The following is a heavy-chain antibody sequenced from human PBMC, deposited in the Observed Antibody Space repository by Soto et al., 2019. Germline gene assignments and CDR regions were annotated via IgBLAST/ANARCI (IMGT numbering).Heavy chain of an antibody. J-gene: IGHJ4*02. CDR3: ASPSSFYYFDY. CDR2: IYYSGST. CDR1: GGSISSSSYY. V-gene: IGHV4-39*01. D-gene: IGHD3-10*01. Sequence: QLQLQESGPGLVKPSETLSLTCTVSGGSISSSSYYWGWIRQPPGKGLEWIGSIYYSGSTYYNPSLKSRVTISVDTSKNQFSLKLSSVTAADTAVYYCASPSSFYYFDYWGQGTLVTVSS.